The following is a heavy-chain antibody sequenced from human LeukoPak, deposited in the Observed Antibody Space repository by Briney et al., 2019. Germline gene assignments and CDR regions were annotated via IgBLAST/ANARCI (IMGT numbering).Heavy chain of an antibody. J-gene: IGHJ3*01. V-gene: IGHV1-69*13. CDR3: ATSRIVLMVYAILDF. CDR1: GGTFSSYA. D-gene: IGHD2-8*01. CDR2: IIPIFGTA. Sequence: SVKVSCKASGGTFSSYAISWVRQAPGQGLEWMGGIIPIFGTANYAQKFQGRVTITADESTSTAYTELSSLRSEDTAVYYCATSRIVLMVYAILDFWGQGTMVTVSS.